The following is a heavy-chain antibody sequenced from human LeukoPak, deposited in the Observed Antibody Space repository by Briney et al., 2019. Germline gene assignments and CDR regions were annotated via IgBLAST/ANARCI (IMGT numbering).Heavy chain of an antibody. D-gene: IGHD6-19*01. J-gene: IGHJ4*02. CDR2: INSNIGGT. CDR1: GYTFTDYY. Sequence: GASVKVSCKASGYTFTDYYMHWVRQAPGQGLEWMGWINSNIGGTNYAQKFQGRVTMTRDTSISTAYMELSRLRSDDTPVYYCARTVAGTGQIDYWGQGTLVTVSS. V-gene: IGHV1-2*02. CDR3: ARTVAGTGQIDY.